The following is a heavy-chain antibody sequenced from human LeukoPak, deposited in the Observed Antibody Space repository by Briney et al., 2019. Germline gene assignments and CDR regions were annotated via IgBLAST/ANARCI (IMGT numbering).Heavy chain of an antibody. CDR1: GGSISSSSYY. CDR2: IYYSGST. Sequence: PSETLSLTCTVSGGSISSSSYYWGWIRQPPGKGLEWIGSIYYSGSTYYNPSLKSRVTISVDTSKNQFSLKLSSVTAADTAVYYCAKDPLKYCSGGSCYRTFDYWGQGTLVTVSS. V-gene: IGHV4-39*02. J-gene: IGHJ4*02. CDR3: AKDPLKYCSGGSCYRTFDY. D-gene: IGHD2-15*01.